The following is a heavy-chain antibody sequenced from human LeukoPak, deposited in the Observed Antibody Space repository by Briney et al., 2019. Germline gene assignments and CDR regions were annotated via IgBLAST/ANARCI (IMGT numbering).Heavy chain of an antibody. CDR3: ARQIPRSSFYYYYGMDV. Sequence: ASVQVSCKASGYTFTSYYMHWVRQAPGQGLEGMGIINRRGGSTSYAQKFEGRVNMTRDTSTSKVYIELSSLRSEDPPVYYCARQIPRSSFYYYYGMDVWGQGTTVTVSS. CDR2: INRRGGST. D-gene: IGHD6-13*01. CDR1: GYTFTSYY. V-gene: IGHV1-46*01. J-gene: IGHJ6*02.